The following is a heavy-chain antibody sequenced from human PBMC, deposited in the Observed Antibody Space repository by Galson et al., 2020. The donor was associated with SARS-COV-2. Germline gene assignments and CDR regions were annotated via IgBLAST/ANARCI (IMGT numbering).Heavy chain of an antibody. V-gene: IGHV3-21*01. D-gene: IGHD3-10*01. Sequence: GGSLRLSCAASGFTFSGYSMNWVRQAPGKGLEWVSSISSSTSYIFYADSVKGRFTISRDNAKNSLYLQMNSLRAEDTAVYFCARRRFGELEYYFDNWGQGILVTVSS. J-gene: IGHJ4*02. CDR3: ARRRFGELEYYFDN. CDR1: GFTFSGYS. CDR2: ISSSTSYI.